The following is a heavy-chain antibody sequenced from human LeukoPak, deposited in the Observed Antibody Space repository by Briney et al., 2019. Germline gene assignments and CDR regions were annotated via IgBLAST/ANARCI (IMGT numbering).Heavy chain of an antibody. V-gene: IGHV3-33*08. CDR1: GFIFINYA. D-gene: IGHD3-22*01. J-gene: IGHJ4*02. CDR2: IWYDGSNK. Sequence: GGSLRLSCAASGFIFINYAMSWVRQAPGKGLEWVAVIWYDGSNKYYADSVKGRFTISRDNSKNTLYLQMNSLRAEDTAVYYCARDYDSSGYYYEGGGYFDYWGQGTLVTVSS. CDR3: ARDYDSSGYYYEGGGYFDY.